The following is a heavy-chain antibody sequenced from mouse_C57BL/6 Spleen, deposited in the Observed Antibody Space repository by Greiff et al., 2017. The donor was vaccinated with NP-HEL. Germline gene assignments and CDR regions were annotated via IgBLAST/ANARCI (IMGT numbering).Heavy chain of an antibody. D-gene: IGHD4-1*01. Sequence: EVMLVESEGGLVQPGSSMKLSCTASGFTFSDYYMAWVRQVPEKGLEWVANINYDGSSTYYLDSLKSRFIISRDNAKNILYLQMSSLKSEDTATYYCARDMWDVGFDYWGQGTTLTVSS. J-gene: IGHJ2*01. CDR3: ARDMWDVGFDY. CDR2: INYDGSST. V-gene: IGHV5-16*01. CDR1: GFTFSDYY.